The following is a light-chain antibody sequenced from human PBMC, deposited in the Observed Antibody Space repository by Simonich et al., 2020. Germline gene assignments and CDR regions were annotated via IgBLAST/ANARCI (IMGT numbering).Light chain of an antibody. CDR2: GNS. J-gene: IGLJ2*01. CDR3: QSYDSSHVV. CDR1: SYNIGAGYD. V-gene: IGLV1-40*01. Sequence: QSVLTQPPSVSGAPGQRVTISCTGSSYNIGAGYDVHWYQQLPGTAPKLLIYGNSNRPSGVPDRFSGSKSGTSASLAITGLQAEDEADYYCQSYDSSHVVFGGGTKLTVL.